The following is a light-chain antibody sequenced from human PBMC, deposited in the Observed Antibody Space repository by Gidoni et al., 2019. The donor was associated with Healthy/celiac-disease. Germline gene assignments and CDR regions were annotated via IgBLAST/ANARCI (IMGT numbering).Light chain of an antibody. CDR2: LGS. CDR1: QSLLHSNGYNY. Sequence: DIVLTQSPLSLPVTSGEPASISCRSSQSLLHSNGYNYLDWYLQKPGQSPQLLIYLGSNRASGVPDRFSGSGSGTDFTLKISRVEAEDVGVYYCMKALQTPWTFGQGTKVEIK. J-gene: IGKJ1*01. CDR3: MKALQTPWT. V-gene: IGKV2-28*01.